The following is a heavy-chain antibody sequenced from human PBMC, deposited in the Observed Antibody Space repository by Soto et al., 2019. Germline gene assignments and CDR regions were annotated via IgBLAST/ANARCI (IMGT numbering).Heavy chain of an antibody. Sequence: QITLKESGPTLVKPTQTLTLTCTFSGFSLSTSGVGVGWIRQPPGKALEWLALIYWDDDKRYSPSLKSRLTLTKDPSKNQVVLTMAHMDPVGTATSYCAHTVLRGNYLDCWGQGTLVTVSS. CDR2: IYWDDDK. V-gene: IGHV2-5*02. CDR3: AHTVLRGNYLDC. CDR1: GFSLSTSGVG. D-gene: IGHD3-10*01. J-gene: IGHJ4*02.